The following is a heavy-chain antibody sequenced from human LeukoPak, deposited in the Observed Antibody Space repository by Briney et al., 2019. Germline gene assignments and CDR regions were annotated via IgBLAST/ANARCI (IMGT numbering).Heavy chain of an antibody. CDR1: GYTFTGYY. CDR2: INPNSGGT. V-gene: IGHV1-2*02. J-gene: IGHJ4*02. D-gene: IGHD4-11*01. CDR3: ARSADYSNRHNDY. Sequence: VASVKVSCKASGYTFTGYYIHWVRQAPGQGLEWMGWINPNSGGTNYAQKFQGRVTMTRDTSISTAYMELSRLRSDDTAVYYCARSADYSNRHNDYWGQGTLVTVSS.